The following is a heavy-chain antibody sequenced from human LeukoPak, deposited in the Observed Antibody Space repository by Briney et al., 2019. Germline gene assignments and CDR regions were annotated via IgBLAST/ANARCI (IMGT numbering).Heavy chain of an antibody. J-gene: IGHJ4*02. Sequence: GGSLRLSCAASGFTFSSYGMHWVRQAPGKGLEWVAFIRYDGSNKYYADSVKGRFTISRDNSKNTLYLQMNSLRAEDTAVYYCAKGLGELPQYTFDYWGQGTLVTVSS. CDR3: AKGLGELPQYTFDY. CDR1: GFTFSSYG. CDR2: IRYDGSNK. D-gene: IGHD3-10*01. V-gene: IGHV3-30*02.